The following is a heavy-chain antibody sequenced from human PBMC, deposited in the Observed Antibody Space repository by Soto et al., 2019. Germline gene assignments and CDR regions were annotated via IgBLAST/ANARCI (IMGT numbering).Heavy chain of an antibody. CDR2: IIPIFGTA. J-gene: IGHJ4*02. D-gene: IGHD3-3*01. CDR3: AHAFWSGHHDY. CDR1: GGTFRSYS. V-gene: IGHV1-69*06. Sequence: ASVKVSCKGSGGTFRSYSISWVRQAPGQGLEWMGGIIPIFGTANYAQKFQGRVTITADKSTSTAYMELSSLRSEDTAVYYCAHAFWSGHHDYWGQGTLVTVSS.